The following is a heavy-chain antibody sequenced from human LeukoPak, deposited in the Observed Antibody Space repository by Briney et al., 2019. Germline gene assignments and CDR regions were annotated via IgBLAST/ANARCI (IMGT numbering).Heavy chain of an antibody. J-gene: IGHJ4*02. CDR2: ISSSGRTI. CDR1: GFTLSDYY. CDR3: ARAAYRPDY. V-gene: IGHV3-11*01. Sequence: PGGSLRLSCAASGFTLSDYYMSWIRQAPGKGVEWVSYISSSGRTIFYADSVKGRFTISRDKAKNSLYLRMHSLRAEDTAVYYCARAAYRPDYWGQGTLVTVSS. D-gene: IGHD2-21*01.